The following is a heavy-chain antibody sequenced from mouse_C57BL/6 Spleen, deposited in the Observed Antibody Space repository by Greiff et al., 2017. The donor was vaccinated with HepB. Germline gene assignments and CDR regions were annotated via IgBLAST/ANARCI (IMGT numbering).Heavy chain of an antibody. CDR1: GYTFTDYY. CDR3: ARSRYDYDVFDY. CDR2: INPNNGGT. V-gene: IGHV1-26*01. D-gene: IGHD2-4*01. J-gene: IGHJ2*01. Sequence: VQLQQSGPELVKPGASVKISCKASGYTFTDYYMNWVKQSHGKSLEWIGDINPNNGGTSYNQKFKGKATLTVDKSSSTAYMELRSLTSEDSAVYYCARSRYDYDVFDYWGQGTTLTVSS.